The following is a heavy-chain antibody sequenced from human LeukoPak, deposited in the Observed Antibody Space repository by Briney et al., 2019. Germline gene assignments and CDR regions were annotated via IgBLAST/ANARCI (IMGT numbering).Heavy chain of an antibody. V-gene: IGHV3-33*01. CDR2: IWYDGSNK. Sequence: PGGSLRLSCAASGFTFSSYGMQWVRQAPGKGLEWVAVIWYDGSNKYYADSVKGRFTISRDNSKNTLYLQMNSLRAEDTAVYYCAREVGSSTSSAPYYYYGMDVWGQGTTVTVSS. J-gene: IGHJ6*02. CDR3: AREVGSSTSSAPYYYYGMDV. CDR1: GFTFSSYG. D-gene: IGHD2-2*01.